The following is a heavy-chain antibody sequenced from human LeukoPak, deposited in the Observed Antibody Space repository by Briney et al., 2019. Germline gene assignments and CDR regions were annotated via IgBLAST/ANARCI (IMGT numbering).Heavy chain of an antibody. D-gene: IGHD3-22*01. CDR3: AISSGYYSLDAFDI. V-gene: IGHV1-8*01. CDR2: MNPNSGNT. CDR1: GYTFTSCD. J-gene: IGHJ3*02. Sequence: ASVKVSCKASGYTFTSCDINWVRQATGQGLEWMGWMNPNSGNTGYAQKFQGRVTMTRNTSISTAYMELSSLRSEDTAVYYCAISSGYYSLDAFDIWGQGTMVTVSS.